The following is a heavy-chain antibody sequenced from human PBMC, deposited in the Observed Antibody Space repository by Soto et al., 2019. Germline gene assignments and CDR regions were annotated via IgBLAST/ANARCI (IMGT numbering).Heavy chain of an antibody. J-gene: IGHJ4*02. CDR1: GFTVSSNF. CDR3: ARGENGKLRLDY. V-gene: IGHV3-53*01. Sequence: EVQLVESGGGLIQPGGSLRHSCAASGFTVSSNFMNWVRQAPGKGLEWVSVIYSGGVTYYADSVKGRFTISRDNSKNTVYLQMNSLRAEDTAVYYCARGENGKLRLDYWGQGTLVTVSS. CDR2: IYSGGVT. D-gene: IGHD1-7*01.